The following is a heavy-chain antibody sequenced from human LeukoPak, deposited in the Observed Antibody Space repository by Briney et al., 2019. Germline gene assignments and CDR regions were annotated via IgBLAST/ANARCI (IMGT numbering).Heavy chain of an antibody. CDR1: GYTFTSYD. J-gene: IGHJ4*02. CDR3: ARDLGYCTNGACHTRFDY. Sequence: ASVTVSCKASGYTFTSYDINWVRQATGQGLEWMGWMNPNSGNTGYAQKFQGRVTMTRNTSVSTAYMELSSLRSEDTAVYYCARDLGYCTNGACHTRFDYWGQGTLVTVSS. D-gene: IGHD2-8*01. V-gene: IGHV1-8*01. CDR2: MNPNSGNT.